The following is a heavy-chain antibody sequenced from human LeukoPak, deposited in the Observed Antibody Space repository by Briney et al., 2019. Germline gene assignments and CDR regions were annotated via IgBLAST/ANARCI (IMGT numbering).Heavy chain of an antibody. V-gene: IGHV4-59*12. J-gene: IGHJ3*02. Sequence: SETLSLTFTVSGGSIRSYYWSWIRQPPGKGLEWIGYIYYSGSTNYNPSLKSRVTISVDTSKNQFSLKLSSVTAADTAVYYCARVRTGTTETVAFDIWGQGTMVTVSS. D-gene: IGHD1-1*01. CDR1: GGSIRSYY. CDR2: IYYSGST. CDR3: ARVRTGTTETVAFDI.